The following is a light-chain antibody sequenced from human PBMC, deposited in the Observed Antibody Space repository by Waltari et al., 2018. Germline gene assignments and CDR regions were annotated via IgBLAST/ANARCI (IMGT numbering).Light chain of an antibody. CDR1: SSDVGSYNL. V-gene: IGLV2-23*02. CDR2: EVN. J-gene: IGLJ3*02. CDR3: CSYAGSTTVV. Sequence: QSALTQPASVSGSPGQSITISCTGTSSDVGSYNLVSWYQQHPGKAPKFIIYEVNKRPSGVSNRVSGSKSGNTASLTISGLQAEDEADYYCCSYAGSTTVVFGGGTKVTVL.